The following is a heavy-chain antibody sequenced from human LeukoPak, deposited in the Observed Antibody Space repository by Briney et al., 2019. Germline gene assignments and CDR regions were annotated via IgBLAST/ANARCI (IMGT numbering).Heavy chain of an antibody. CDR3: ISDLCRRDDQ. D-gene: IGHD2-15*01. Sequence: GGSLRLSCAASGFGFSSYWMRWVRQAPGKGMEWVSRMDEDGRTIDYADSVKGRFTIYRDNARDTLYLQMSSLRGEDTAVYFCISDLCRRDDQWGRGTLVTVSS. CDR2: MDEDGRTI. V-gene: IGHV3-74*01. CDR1: GFGFSSYW. J-gene: IGHJ5*02.